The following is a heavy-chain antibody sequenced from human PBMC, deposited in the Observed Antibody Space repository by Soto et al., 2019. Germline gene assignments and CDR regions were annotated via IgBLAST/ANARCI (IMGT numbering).Heavy chain of an antibody. J-gene: IGHJ4*02. CDR1: GGSISGHY. Sequence: SETLSLTCAVYGGSISGHYWNWIRQPPGKGLEWIGEINHSGRTNYNPSLKSRVTISVDKSKNQFSLKLSSVTAADTAVYYCASLPATSDFDYWGQGTLVTVSS. CDR2: INHSGRT. V-gene: IGHV4-34*01. CDR3: ASLPATSDFDY. D-gene: IGHD2-2*01.